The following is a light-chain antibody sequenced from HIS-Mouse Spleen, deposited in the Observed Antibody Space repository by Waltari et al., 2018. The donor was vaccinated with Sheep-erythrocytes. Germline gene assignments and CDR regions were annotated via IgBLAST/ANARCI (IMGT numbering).Light chain of an antibody. CDR3: QAWDSSTVV. CDR2: QES. J-gene: IGLJ2*01. Sequence: SYELTQPPSVSVSPGQTASITCSGDKLGDKYACWYQQKPGQSPVLVIYQESKRPSGIPERFSGSNYGNTATLTISGTQAMDEADYYCQAWDSSTVVFGGGTKLTVL. CDR1: KLGDKY. V-gene: IGLV3-1*01.